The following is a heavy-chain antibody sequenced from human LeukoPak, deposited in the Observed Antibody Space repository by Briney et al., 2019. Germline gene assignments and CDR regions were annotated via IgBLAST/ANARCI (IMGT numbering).Heavy chain of an antibody. Sequence: GGSLRHSCAASGFTLSSHSMNWVRQAPGKGLEWVSYISSSSSTIYYADSVKGRFTISRNNAKNSLYLQMNSLRAEDTAVYYCAREDIVVVVAANPYYYYYMDVWGRGTTVTVSS. J-gene: IGHJ6*03. CDR1: GFTLSSHS. CDR2: ISSSSSTI. D-gene: IGHD2-15*01. V-gene: IGHV3-48*04. CDR3: AREDIVVVVAANPYYYYYMDV.